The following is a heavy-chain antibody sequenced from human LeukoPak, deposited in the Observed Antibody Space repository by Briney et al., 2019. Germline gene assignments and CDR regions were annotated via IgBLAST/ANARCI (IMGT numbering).Heavy chain of an antibody. Sequence: GGSLRLSCAASGFTFSGYWMSWVRQAPGKGLEWVANIKQDGSEKYYVDSVKGRFTISRDNAKNSLYLQMNSLRAEDTAVYYCARDKGGYFDYWGQGTLVTVSS. CDR1: GFTFSGYW. J-gene: IGHJ4*02. CDR2: IKQDGSEK. V-gene: IGHV3-7*01. CDR3: ARDKGGYFDY.